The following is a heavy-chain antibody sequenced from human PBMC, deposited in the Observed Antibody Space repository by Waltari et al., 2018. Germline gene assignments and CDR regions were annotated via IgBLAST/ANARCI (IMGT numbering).Heavy chain of an antibody. CDR3: ATFGESGWSEVDY. CDR2: INAGNGNT. CDR1: GYTFTSYA. V-gene: IGHV1-3*01. D-gene: IGHD6-19*01. Sequence: QVQLVQSGAEVKKPGASVKVSCKASGYTFTSYAMHWVRQAPGQRLEWMGWINAGNGNTKYSQKFQGRVTITRDTSASPAYMELSSLRSEETAVYYCATFGESGWSEVDYWGQGTLVTVSS. J-gene: IGHJ4*02.